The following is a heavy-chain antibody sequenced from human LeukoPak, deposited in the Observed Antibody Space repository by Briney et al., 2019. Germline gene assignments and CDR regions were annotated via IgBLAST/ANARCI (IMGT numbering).Heavy chain of an antibody. V-gene: IGHV3-23*01. CDR3: ARVETGQWYFDL. D-gene: IGHD1-14*01. CDR1: GFTFSSYA. CDR2: ISYIASSGIRYSGST. Sequence: GGSLRLSCAASGFTFSSYAMTWVRQAPGKGLEWVSAISYIASSGIRYSGSTSYAESVKGRFTISRDNSNNTLYLQMNSLRAEDTAVYYCARVETGQWYFDLWGRGTLVTVSS. J-gene: IGHJ2*01.